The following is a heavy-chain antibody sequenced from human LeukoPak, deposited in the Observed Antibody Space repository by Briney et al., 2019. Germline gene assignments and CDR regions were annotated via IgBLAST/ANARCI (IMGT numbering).Heavy chain of an antibody. CDR2: IKQDGSEK. Sequence: PGGSLRLXCAASGFTFSSYWMSWVRQAPGKGLEWVANIKQDGSEKYYVDSVKGRFTISRDNAKNSLYLQMNSLRAEDTAVYYCAREYGSGSYVFDYWGQGTLVTVSS. CDR3: AREYGSGSYVFDY. D-gene: IGHD3-10*01. CDR1: GFTFSSYW. J-gene: IGHJ4*02. V-gene: IGHV3-7*01.